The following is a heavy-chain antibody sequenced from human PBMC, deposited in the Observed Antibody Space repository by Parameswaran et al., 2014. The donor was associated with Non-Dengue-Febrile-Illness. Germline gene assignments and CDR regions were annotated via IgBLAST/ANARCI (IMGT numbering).Heavy chain of an antibody. V-gene: IGHV4-59*01. CDR3: AREGYSYGTPHYFDY. Sequence: LSCTVSGGSISNNYWSWIRQPPGKGLEWIGYIYDRGSTNYNPSLKSRVAISVDTSNNQFSLKLSSVTAADTAVYYCAREGYSYGTPHYFDYWGQGTLVTVSS. CDR2: IYDRGST. D-gene: IGHD5-18*01. CDR1: GGSISNNY. J-gene: IGHJ4*02.